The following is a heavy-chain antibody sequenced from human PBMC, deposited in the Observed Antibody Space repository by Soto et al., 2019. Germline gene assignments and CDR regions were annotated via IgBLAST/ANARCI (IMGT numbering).Heavy chain of an antibody. CDR1: GGSISSGGYY. D-gene: IGHD3-10*01. CDR3: ARDPRTLWFGEPNAFDI. CDR2: IYYSGST. J-gene: IGHJ3*02. Sequence: SETLSLTCTVSGGSISSGGYYWGWIRQHPGKGLEWIGYIYYSGSTYYNPSLKSRVTISVDTSKNQFSLKLSSVTAADTAVYYCARDPRTLWFGEPNAFDIWGQGTMVTVSS. V-gene: IGHV4-31*03.